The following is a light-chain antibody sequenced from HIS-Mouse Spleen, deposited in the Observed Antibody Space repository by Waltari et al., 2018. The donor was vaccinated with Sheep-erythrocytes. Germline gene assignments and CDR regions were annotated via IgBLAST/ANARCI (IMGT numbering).Light chain of an antibody. J-gene: IGLJ3*02. CDR3: CSYAGSSTPWV. CDR1: SSDVGSYNL. CDR2: EGS. V-gene: IGLV2-23*01. Sequence: QSALTHPDSVSGSPGQSITISCTGTSSDVGSYNLVSWYQQHPGQAPKLMIYEGSKRPSGVSNRFSGSKSGNTASLTISGLQAEDEADYYCCSYAGSSTPWVFGGGTKLTVL.